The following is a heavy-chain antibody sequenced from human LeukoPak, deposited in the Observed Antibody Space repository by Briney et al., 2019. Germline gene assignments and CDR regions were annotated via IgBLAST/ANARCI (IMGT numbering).Heavy chain of an antibody. CDR1: GDSTRSYY. D-gene: IGHD3-3*02. V-gene: IGHV4-59*08. CDR2: IYYSGTT. J-gene: IGHJ4*02. CDR3: ARHLRSFPDY. Sequence: SETLSLTCTFSGDSTRSYYWSWIRQPPGKGLEWLGYIYYSGTTNYNPSLKSRLTMSLDTSKKHLSLRLTSVSAADTAVYYCARHLRSFPDYWGQGTLVTVSS.